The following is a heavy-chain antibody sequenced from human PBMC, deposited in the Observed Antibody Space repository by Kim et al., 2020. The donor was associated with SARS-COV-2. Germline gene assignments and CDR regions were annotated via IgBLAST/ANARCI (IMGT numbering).Heavy chain of an antibody. CDR3: ARASSGYYYDSSGYLFDY. Sequence: SVKVSCKASGGTFSSYAISWVRQAPGQGLEWMGGIIPIFGTANYAQKFQGRVTITADESTSTAYMELSSLRSEDTAVYYCARASSGYYYDSSGYLFDYWGQGTLVTVSS. J-gene: IGHJ4*02. CDR1: GGTFSSYA. V-gene: IGHV1-69*13. CDR2: IIPIFGTA. D-gene: IGHD3-22*01.